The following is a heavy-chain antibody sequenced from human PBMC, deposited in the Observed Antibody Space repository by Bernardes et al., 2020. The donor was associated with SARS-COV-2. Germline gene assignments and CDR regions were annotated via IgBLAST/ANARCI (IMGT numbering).Heavy chain of an antibody. CDR1: GYSFSNHD. V-gene: IGHV1-18*04. Sequence: SVKVSCTASGYSFSNHDMNWVRQAPGQGLEWVGWISPHSANTNYAQNLQGRVSMTTDASARTGYMELRSLRSDDTAVYYCWVRVETGGVVFDHWGQGTLVTVSP. D-gene: IGHD1-26*01. CDR2: ISPHSANT. CDR3: WVRVETGGVVFDH. J-gene: IGHJ4*02.